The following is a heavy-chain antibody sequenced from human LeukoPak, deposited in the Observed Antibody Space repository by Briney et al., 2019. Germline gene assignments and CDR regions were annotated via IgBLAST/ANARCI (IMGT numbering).Heavy chain of an antibody. CDR3: AKNYAEFDY. D-gene: IGHD1-7*01. J-gene: IGHJ4*02. Sequence: GGSLRLSCVASGLTFNNYAMNWVRQAPGKGLEWVSGISGSGDSTYYADSVKGRFTISRDNSKNTLYLQLTSLRAEDTAVYYCAKNYAEFDYWGQGTLVTVSS. CDR2: ISGSGDST. V-gene: IGHV3-23*01. CDR1: GLTFNNYA.